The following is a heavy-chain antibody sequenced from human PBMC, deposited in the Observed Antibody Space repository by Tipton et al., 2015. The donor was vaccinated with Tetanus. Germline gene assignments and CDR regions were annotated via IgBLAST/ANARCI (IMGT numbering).Heavy chain of an antibody. Sequence: SLRLSCAASGFTFSSYWMHWVRQAPGKGLVWVSRINTDGSSTNYADSVKGRFTISRDSAKNTLYLQMSNLRAEDTAVYYCARGGDALDYWGQGTLVTVSS. CDR3: ARGGDALDY. CDR2: INTDGSST. V-gene: IGHV3-74*01. J-gene: IGHJ4*02. CDR1: GFTFSSYW. D-gene: IGHD3-16*01.